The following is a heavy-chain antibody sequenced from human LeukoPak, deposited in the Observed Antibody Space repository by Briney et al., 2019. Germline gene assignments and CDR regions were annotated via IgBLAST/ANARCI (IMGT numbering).Heavy chain of an antibody. CDR1: GYSFGSYH. J-gene: IGHJ4*02. V-gene: IGHV1-2*02. CDR2: VYPGNGDI. Sequence: GASVKVSCKTSGYSFGSYHLHWVRQAPGQGLEWMGWVYPGNGDIEYAQKFKGRISMTRDLSLTTAYMELSSLESDDTAVYYCIRDIWHYENWGQGTQVTVSS. CDR3: IRDIWHYEN. D-gene: IGHD3-22*01.